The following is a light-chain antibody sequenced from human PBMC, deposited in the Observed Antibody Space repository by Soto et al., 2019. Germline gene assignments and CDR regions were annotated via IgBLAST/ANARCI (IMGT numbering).Light chain of an antibody. J-gene: IGKJ1*01. CDR3: QQYNNWPRT. CDR2: GAS. CDR1: QSVSSN. Sequence: EIVMRQSPATLSVSPGERATLSCRASQSVSSNLAWYQQKPGHAPRLLIYGASTRATGIPARFSGSGSGTEFTLTISSLQSEDFAVYYCQQYNNWPRTFGQGTKVDIK. V-gene: IGKV3-15*01.